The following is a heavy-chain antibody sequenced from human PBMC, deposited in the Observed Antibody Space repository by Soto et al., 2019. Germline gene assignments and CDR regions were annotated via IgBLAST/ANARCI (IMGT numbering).Heavy chain of an antibody. CDR3: AVDPLYYDYVWGSYRYDY. CDR2: IIPIFGTA. CDR1: GGTFSSYA. V-gene: IGHV1-69*13. Sequence: SVKLSCKASGGTFSSYAISWLRQAPGQGLEWMGGIIPIFGTANYAQKFQGRVTITADESTSTAYMELSSLRSEDTAVYYCAVDPLYYDYVWGSYRYDYWGQGTLVTVSS. J-gene: IGHJ4*02. D-gene: IGHD3-16*02.